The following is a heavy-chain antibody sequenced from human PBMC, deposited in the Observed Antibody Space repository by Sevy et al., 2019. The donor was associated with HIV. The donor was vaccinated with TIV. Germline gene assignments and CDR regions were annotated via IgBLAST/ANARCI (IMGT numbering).Heavy chain of an antibody. V-gene: IGHV1-18*04. J-gene: IGHJ4*02. Sequence: ASAKVSCKASGYTFPSYGISWVRQAPGQGPEWMGWISVYNGQINFAQKLQGRLTMTTDTSTNTAYMELRSLRSDDTAVYFCARRTAVAGAYFFDNWGQGTLVTVSS. D-gene: IGHD6-19*01. CDR3: ARRTAVAGAYFFDN. CDR2: ISVYNGQI. CDR1: GYTFPSYG.